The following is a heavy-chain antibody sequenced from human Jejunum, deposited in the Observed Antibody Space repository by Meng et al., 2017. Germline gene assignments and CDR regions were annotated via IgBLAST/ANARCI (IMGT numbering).Heavy chain of an antibody. CDR1: CFSFSSFCW. V-gene: IGHV4-4*02. CDR2: IDHSGST. D-gene: IGHD5-18*01. J-gene: IGHJ4*02. CDR3: ARGGYYSFDY. Sequence: QVQPGGAGPGLAKPSETLSLAGAVSCFSFSSFCWYTWVRQSPGKGLEEIDEIDHSGSTHYIPSLKSRVTISVDKSKNQLSLKLTSVTAADTAVYYCARGGYYSFDYWGQGTLVTVSS.